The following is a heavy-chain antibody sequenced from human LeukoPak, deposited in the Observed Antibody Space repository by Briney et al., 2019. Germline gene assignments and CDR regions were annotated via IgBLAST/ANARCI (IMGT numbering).Heavy chain of an antibody. D-gene: IGHD6-13*01. CDR2: IYSNGSS. V-gene: IGHV4-61*02. CDR3: ARDLGVAAAVREVAGY. J-gene: IGHJ4*02. Sequence: SETLSLTCTVSGGSISSGSYYWSWIRRPAGKGLEWIGRIYSNGSSGYNPSLKSRVTISLDTSKNQFSLKLTSVTAADTAVYYCARDLGVAAAVREVAGYWGQGTLVTVSS. CDR1: GGSISSGSYY.